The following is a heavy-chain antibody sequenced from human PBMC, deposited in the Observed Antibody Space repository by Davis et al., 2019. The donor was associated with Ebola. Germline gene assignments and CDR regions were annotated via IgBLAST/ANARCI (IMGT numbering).Heavy chain of an antibody. D-gene: IGHD2-15*01. Sequence: GGSLRLSCAASGFTFSSYGMNWVRQAPGKGLEWVSYISSSSSTIYYADSVKGRFTISRDNAKNSLHLQMNSLRDEDTAVYYCARVRGALDYWGQGTLVTVSS. CDR3: ARVRGALDY. CDR1: GFTFSSYG. V-gene: IGHV3-48*02. J-gene: IGHJ4*02. CDR2: ISSSSSTI.